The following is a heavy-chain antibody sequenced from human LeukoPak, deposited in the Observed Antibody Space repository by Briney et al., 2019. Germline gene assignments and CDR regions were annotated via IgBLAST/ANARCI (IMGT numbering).Heavy chain of an antibody. Sequence: GASVKVSCKASGGTFSSYAISWVRQAPGQGLEWMGGIIPIFGTANYAQKFQGRVTITTDESTSTAYMELSSLRSEDTAMYYCARIGSGSDFGGPMDYYYMHVWGKGTTVTVSS. CDR3: ARIGSGSDFGGPMDYYYMHV. CDR2: IIPIFGTA. V-gene: IGHV1-69*05. J-gene: IGHJ6*03. D-gene: IGHD3-10*01. CDR1: GGTFSSYA.